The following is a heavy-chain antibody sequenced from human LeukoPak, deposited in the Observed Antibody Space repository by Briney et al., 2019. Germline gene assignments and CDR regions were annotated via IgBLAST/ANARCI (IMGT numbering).Heavy chain of an antibody. J-gene: IGHJ6*02. CDR1: GFTFSSYA. V-gene: IGHV3-30-3*01. Sequence: GGSLRLSCAASGFTFSSYAMHWVRQAPGKGLEWVAAISYDGSNKYYADSVKGRFTISRDNSKNTLYLQMNSLRAEDTAVYYCARDKSRYYYYGMDVWGQGTTVTVSS. CDR3: ARDKSRYYYYGMDV. CDR2: ISYDGSNK.